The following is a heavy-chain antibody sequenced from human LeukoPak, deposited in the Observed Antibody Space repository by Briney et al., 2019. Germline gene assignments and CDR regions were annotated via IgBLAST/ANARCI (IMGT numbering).Heavy chain of an antibody. CDR1: GGSISSGDYY. D-gene: IGHD1-7*01. Sequence: SQTLSLTCTVSGGSISSGDYYRSWIRQPPGKGLEWIGYIYYSGSTYYNPSLKSRVTISVDTSKNQFSLKLSSVTAADTAVYYCAREGLRAGTADYWGQGTLVTVSS. J-gene: IGHJ4*02. CDR2: IYYSGST. V-gene: IGHV4-30-4*08. CDR3: AREGLRAGTADY.